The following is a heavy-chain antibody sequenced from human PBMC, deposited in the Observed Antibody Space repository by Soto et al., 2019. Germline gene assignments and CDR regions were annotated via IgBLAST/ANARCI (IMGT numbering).Heavy chain of an antibody. D-gene: IGHD4-17*01. CDR3: ARAATVTTIFDY. V-gene: IGHV3-66*01. CDR2: IYSDGTT. CDR1: GITVNTAY. J-gene: IGHJ4*02. Sequence: GGSLRLSCAASGITVNTAYISWVRQVPGKGLQWVSIIYSDGTTYYADSVKGRSTIHRDSSKNTVYLQINSLSAEDTAVYYCARAATVTTIFDYWGQGTLVTVSS.